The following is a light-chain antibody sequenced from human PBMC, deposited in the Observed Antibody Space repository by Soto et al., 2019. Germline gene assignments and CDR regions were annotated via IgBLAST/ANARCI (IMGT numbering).Light chain of an antibody. CDR3: ATWDDGLNGYV. Sequence: QSVLTQPPSASGTPRQRVTISCSGSNSNIGSNTVSWYQQLPGTAPRLLIYSNNQRPSGVPDRFSASRSGTSASLAISGLQSEDEADYYCATWDDGLNGYVFGTGTKLTVL. V-gene: IGLV1-44*01. J-gene: IGLJ1*01. CDR2: SNN. CDR1: NSNIGSNT.